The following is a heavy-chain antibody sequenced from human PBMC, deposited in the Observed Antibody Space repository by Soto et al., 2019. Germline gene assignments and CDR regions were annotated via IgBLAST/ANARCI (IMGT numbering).Heavy chain of an antibody. Sequence: EVQLLESGGGLVQPGGSLRLSCAASGFTFNNYAMTWVRQAPGKGLEWVSAISGGGDTTSYADSVKGRFTVSRDGSKNTLYLQMSSLRAEDTALYYCAKVRCGSGSLTPRVDFWGQGTLVTVSS. CDR3: AKVRCGSGSLTPRVDF. CDR2: ISGGGDTT. J-gene: IGHJ4*02. CDR1: GFTFNNYA. D-gene: IGHD3-10*01. V-gene: IGHV3-23*01.